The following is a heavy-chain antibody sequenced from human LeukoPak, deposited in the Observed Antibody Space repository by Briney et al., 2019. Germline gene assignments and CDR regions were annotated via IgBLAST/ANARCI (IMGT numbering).Heavy chain of an antibody. J-gene: IGHJ4*02. CDR1: GGSISSGDYY. V-gene: IGHV4-30-4*08. CDR3: ARGVDFMLDY. Sequence: SETLSLTCTVSGGSISSGDYYWSWIRQPPGKGLEWIGYIYYSGSTYYNPSLKSRVTISVDTSKNQSSLKLSSVTAADTAVYYCARGVDFMLDYWGQGTLVTVSS. CDR2: IYYSGST. D-gene: IGHD3-3*01.